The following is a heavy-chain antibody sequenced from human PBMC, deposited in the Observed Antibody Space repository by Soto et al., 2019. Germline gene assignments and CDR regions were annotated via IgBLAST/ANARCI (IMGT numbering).Heavy chain of an antibody. CDR2: ISGSGGST. D-gene: IGHD3-3*01. V-gene: IGHV3-23*01. J-gene: IGHJ6*02. Sequence: GGSLRLSCAASGFTFSSYAMSWVRQAPGKGLEWVSAISGSGGSTYYADSVKGRFTISRDNSKNTLYLQMNSLRAEDTAVYYCAKGAITYYDFWSGYTAYGMDVRGQGTTVTVSS. CDR1: GFTFSSYA. CDR3: AKGAITYYDFWSGYTAYGMDV.